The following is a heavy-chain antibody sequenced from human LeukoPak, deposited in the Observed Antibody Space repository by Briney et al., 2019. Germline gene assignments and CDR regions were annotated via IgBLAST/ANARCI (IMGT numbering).Heavy chain of an antibody. CDR3: ARDPYSSRGRYYFDY. V-gene: IGHV3-33*01. Sequence: GGSLRPSCAASGFPFSSHSLHWVRQAPGRGLEWMAVIWYDGSNKYYADSVKGRFTISRDNSKNTLYLQMNSLRAEDTAVYYCARDPYSSRGRYYFDYWGQGTLVTVSS. CDR2: IWYDGSNK. D-gene: IGHD6-13*01. J-gene: IGHJ4*02. CDR1: GFPFSSHS.